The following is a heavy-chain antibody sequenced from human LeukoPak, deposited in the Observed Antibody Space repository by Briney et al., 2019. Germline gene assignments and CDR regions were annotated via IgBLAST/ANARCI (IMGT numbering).Heavy chain of an antibody. D-gene: IGHD5-12*01. CDR2: ISYDGSNK. J-gene: IGHJ4*02. CDR3: ARQELDIVAPNFDY. V-gene: IGHV3-30*04. Sequence: GGSLRLSCAASGFTFSSYAMHWVRQAPGKGLEGVAVISYDGSNKYYADSVKGRFTISRDNSKNTLYLQMNSLRAEGTAVYYCARQELDIVAPNFDYWGQGTLATVSS. CDR1: GFTFSSYA.